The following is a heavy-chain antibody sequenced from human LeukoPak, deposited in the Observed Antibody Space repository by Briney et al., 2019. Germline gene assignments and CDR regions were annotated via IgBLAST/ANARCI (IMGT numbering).Heavy chain of an antibody. Sequence: PGGSLLLSCAASGFTFSDYYMSWIRQAPGKGLEWVSYISSSGSTIYYADSVKGRFTISRDNAKNSLCLQMNSLRAEDTAVYYCARDSCSSTSCTGGVTGTTYYYYGMDVWGQGTTVTVSS. V-gene: IGHV3-11*01. CDR1: GFTFSDYY. CDR2: ISSSGSTI. J-gene: IGHJ6*02. CDR3: ARDSCSSTSCTGGVTGTTYYYYGMDV. D-gene: IGHD2-2*01.